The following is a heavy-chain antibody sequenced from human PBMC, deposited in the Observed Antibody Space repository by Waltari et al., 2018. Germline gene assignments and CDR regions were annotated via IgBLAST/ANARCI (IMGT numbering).Heavy chain of an antibody. CDR1: GFTFSSYD. V-gene: IGHV3-48*03. J-gene: IGHJ4*02. CDR3: ARERAAYDY. D-gene: IGHD6-13*01. CDR2: ISSSGSTI. Sequence: EVQLVESGGGLVQPGGSLRLSCAASGFTFSSYDMNWVRQSPGKGLEWVSYISSSGSTIYYADSVKGRFTISRDNAKNSLYLQMNSLRAEDTAVYYCARERAAYDYWGQGTLVTVSS.